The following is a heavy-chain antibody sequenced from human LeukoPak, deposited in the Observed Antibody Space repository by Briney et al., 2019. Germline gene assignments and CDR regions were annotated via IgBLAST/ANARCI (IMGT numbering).Heavy chain of an antibody. Sequence: SETLSLTCTVSGGSISSSSYYWGWIRQPPGKGLEWIGSIYYSGSTYYNPPLKSRVTISVDTSKNQFSLKLSSVTAADTAVYYCARGYSSGEADWGQGTLVTVSS. V-gene: IGHV4-39*07. J-gene: IGHJ4*02. CDR3: ARGYSSGEAD. CDR1: GGSISSSSYY. D-gene: IGHD6-19*01. CDR2: IYYSGST.